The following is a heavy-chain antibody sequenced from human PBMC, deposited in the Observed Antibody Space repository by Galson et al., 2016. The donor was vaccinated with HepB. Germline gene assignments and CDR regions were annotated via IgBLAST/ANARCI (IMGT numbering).Heavy chain of an antibody. D-gene: IGHD4-17*01. CDR3: ARDRGLLRDYYGMDV. Sequence: SLRLSCATSGFTFNNYGINWVRQAPGKGLEWVAAISYDGNNRHYADAVKGRFTISRDSSTNTVYLQMNSLRADDTAVYFCARDRGLLRDYYGMDVWGQGTTVAVSS. V-gene: IGHV3-33*08. J-gene: IGHJ6*02. CDR1: GFTFNNYG. CDR2: ISYDGNNR.